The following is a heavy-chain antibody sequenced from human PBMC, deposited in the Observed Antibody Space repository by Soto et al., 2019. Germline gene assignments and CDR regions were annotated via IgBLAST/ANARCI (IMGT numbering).Heavy chain of an antibody. Sequence: QVHLVESGGGVVQPGTSLRLSCVGSGFTFRSYVIHWVRQAPGKGLEWVALTSYDGSNNFYGDSVKGRFTISRHNSRNTVELQMDRLRFEDTALYYCARWGTTGGLEVWGQGTLVSVSS. D-gene: IGHD3-16*01. V-gene: IGHV3-33*05. J-gene: IGHJ4*02. CDR1: GFTFRSYV. CDR2: TSYDGSNN. CDR3: ARWGTTGGLEV.